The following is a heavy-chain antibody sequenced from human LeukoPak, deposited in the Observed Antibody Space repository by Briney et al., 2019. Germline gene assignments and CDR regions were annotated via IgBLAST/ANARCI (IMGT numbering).Heavy chain of an antibody. CDR3: AKDGGVRGPDYYYYMDV. CDR2: IYSGGNT. J-gene: IGHJ6*03. D-gene: IGHD3-10*01. V-gene: IGHV3-53*05. Sequence: PGGSLRLSCTVSGFTVSSNSWSWVRQAPGKGLEWVSFIYSGGNTHYSDSVKGRFTISRDSSKNTLYLQMNGLRPEDTAVYYCAKDGGVRGPDYYYYMDVWGKGTTVTISS. CDR1: GFTVSSNS.